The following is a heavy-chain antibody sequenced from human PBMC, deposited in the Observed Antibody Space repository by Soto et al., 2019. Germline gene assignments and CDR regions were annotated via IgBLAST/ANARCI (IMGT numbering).Heavy chain of an antibody. CDR1: GFSLSTDDVG. D-gene: IGHD6-6*01. CDR2: IYWDDDK. V-gene: IGHV2-5*02. J-gene: IGHJ4*02. Sequence: SGPTLVNPTQTLTLTCTFSGFSLSTDDVGVGWIRQPPGKALDWLAVIYWDDDKRCSPSLKSRLTITKDTSKNQVLLTMTNMDPVDTATYFCARTEYSISSFDYWGQGALVTV. CDR3: ARTEYSISSFDY.